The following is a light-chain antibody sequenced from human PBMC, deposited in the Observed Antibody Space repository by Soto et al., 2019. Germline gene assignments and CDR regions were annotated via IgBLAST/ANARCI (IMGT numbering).Light chain of an antibody. CDR1: QSVLYSSNNKNY. Sequence: DIVMTQSPDSLAVSLGERATINCKSSQSVLYSSNNKNYLAWYQQKPGQPPKLLIYWAFTRESGVPDRFSGSGSGTDFTLTISSLQAEDVAVYYCQKYYSTPWTFGQGTKVEIK. CDR3: QKYYSTPWT. J-gene: IGKJ1*01. V-gene: IGKV4-1*01. CDR2: WAF.